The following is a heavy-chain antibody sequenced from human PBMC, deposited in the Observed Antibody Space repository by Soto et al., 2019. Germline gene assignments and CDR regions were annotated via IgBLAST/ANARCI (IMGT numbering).Heavy chain of an antibody. D-gene: IGHD6-19*01. Sequence: HPGGSLRLSCAASGFTFSSYAMSWVRQAPGKGLEWVSAISGSGGSTYYADSVKGRFTISRDNSKNTLYLQMNSLRAEDTAVYYSAKTIAVGLYYFDYWGQGTLVTVSS. CDR2: ISGSGGST. J-gene: IGHJ4*02. V-gene: IGHV3-23*01. CDR1: GFTFSSYA. CDR3: AKTIAVGLYYFDY.